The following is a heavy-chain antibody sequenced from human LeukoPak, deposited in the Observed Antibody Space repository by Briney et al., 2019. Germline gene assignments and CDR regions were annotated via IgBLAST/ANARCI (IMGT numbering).Heavy chain of an antibody. CDR2: ISDDGYTT. V-gene: IGHV3-23*01. J-gene: IGHJ6*03. CDR1: GFTFSSYA. CDR3: ARVATLHSFYMDV. Sequence: GGSLRLSCAASGFTFSSYAMGWVRQAPGKGLEWVSSISDDGYTTYYADSVKGRFTVSRDNSRDTLYVQMNSLRDEDTALYFCARVATLHSFYMDVWGKGTTATISS. D-gene: IGHD5-12*01.